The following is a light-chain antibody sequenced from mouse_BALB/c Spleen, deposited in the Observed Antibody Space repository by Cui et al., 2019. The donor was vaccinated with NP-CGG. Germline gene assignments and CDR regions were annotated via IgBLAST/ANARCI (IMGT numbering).Light chain of an antibody. CDR3: ALWYSAHWV. J-gene: IGLJ1*01. CDR1: TRSVTTNNY. V-gene: IGLV2*02. CDR2: GTS. Sequence: QAVDTQDSALTTAPGGTIIFTGRSSTRSVTTNNYANWVQEKPDLLFTGIIGGTSNRAPCVPVRFSGSLIGDKAALIITGAQTKDDAMYFCALWYSAHWVFGGGTKLTVL.